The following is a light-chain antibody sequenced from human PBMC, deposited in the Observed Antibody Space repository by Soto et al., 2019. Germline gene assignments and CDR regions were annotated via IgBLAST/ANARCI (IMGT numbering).Light chain of an antibody. CDR2: DVT. Sequence: QSVLTQPASVSGSPGQSITISCTGNSSDVVGYNYVSWYQQQPGKAPKFMIYDVTNRPSGVSNRFSGSKSGNTASLTISGLQAEDEADYYCCSYTTSNTRQIVFGTGTRSPS. CDR3: CSYTTSNTRQIV. V-gene: IGLV2-14*01. J-gene: IGLJ1*01. CDR1: SSDVVGYNY.